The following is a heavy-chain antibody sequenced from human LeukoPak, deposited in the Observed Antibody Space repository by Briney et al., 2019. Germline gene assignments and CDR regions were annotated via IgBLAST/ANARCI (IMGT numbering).Heavy chain of an antibody. CDR1: GFTFSSYG. CDR3: ARDPGIQLGDNAFDI. J-gene: IGHJ3*02. CDR2: IWYDGSNK. Sequence: PGGSLRLSCAASGFTFSSYGMHWVRQAPGKELEWVAVIWYDGSNKYYADSVKGRFTISRDNSKNTLYLQMNSLRAEDTAVYYCARDPGIQLGDNAFDIWGQGTMVTVSS. V-gene: IGHV3-33*01. D-gene: IGHD5-18*01.